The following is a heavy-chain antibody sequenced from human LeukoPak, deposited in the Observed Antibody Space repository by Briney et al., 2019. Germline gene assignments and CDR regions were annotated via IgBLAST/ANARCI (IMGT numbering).Heavy chain of an antibody. V-gene: IGHV3-23*01. CDR1: GFTFTSYA. Sequence: GGSLRLSCAVSGFTFTSYAMSWVRQPPGKGLEWVSAITGSGCTTYYADFVKERFTISRDNSKNTLYLQMNGLRVEDTAVYDCAKMQGYFDYWGQGTLVTVSS. CDR3: AKMQGYFDY. CDR2: ITGSGCTT. J-gene: IGHJ4*02.